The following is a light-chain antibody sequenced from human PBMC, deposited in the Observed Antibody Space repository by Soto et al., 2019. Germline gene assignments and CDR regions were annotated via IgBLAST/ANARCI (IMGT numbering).Light chain of an antibody. CDR3: QTRSSRVT. CDR1: QSVSIY. CDR2: DAS. V-gene: IGKV3-11*01. J-gene: IGKJ4*01. Sequence: EIVLTQSPATLSLSPGERATLSCRASQSVSIYLAWYQQKPGLAPRLLIYDASNRATGIPARFSGSGSGTDFTLTISSLEPEDFAVYYCQTRSSRVTFGGGTKVEIK.